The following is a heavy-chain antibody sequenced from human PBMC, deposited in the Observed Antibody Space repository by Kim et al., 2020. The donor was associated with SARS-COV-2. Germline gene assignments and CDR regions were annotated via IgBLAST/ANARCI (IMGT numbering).Heavy chain of an antibody. Sequence: GGSLRLSCAASGFTFSSYWMHWVRQAPGKGLVWVSRINSDGSSTSYADSVKGRFTISRDNAKNTLYLQMNSLRAEDTAVYYCAILGYCSGGSCYHYYGMDVWGQGTTVTVSS. CDR3: AILGYCSGGSCYHYYGMDV. J-gene: IGHJ6*02. CDR2: INSDGSST. D-gene: IGHD2-15*01. CDR1: GFTFSSYW. V-gene: IGHV3-74*01.